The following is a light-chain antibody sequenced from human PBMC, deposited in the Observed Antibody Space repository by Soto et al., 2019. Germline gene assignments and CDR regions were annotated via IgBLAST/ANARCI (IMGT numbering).Light chain of an antibody. V-gene: IGKV1-39*01. CDR3: QQSFSTPRT. J-gene: IGKJ1*01. CDR2: GAS. Sequence: DIQMTQSPSPLSSSFGDRVTITCRASQTISTYLNWYQQKPGKAPKLLIYGASSLQSGVPSRFSGSGSGTEVTLTISSLQPEEVGTYYCQQSFSTPRTFGQGTKVDI. CDR1: QTISTY.